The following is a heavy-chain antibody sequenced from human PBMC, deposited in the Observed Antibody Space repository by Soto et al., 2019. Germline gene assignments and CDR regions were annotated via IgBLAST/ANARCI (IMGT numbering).Heavy chain of an antibody. CDR3: AGSEATVLDY. CDR2: AHHSGRT. J-gene: IGHJ4*02. CDR1: GGSMSSSNW. D-gene: IGHD4-17*01. Sequence: QVQLQESGPGLVKPSGTLSLTCTVSGGSMSSSNWWNWVRQPPGKGLEWIGEAHHSGRTNYNPSLKSRVTISVDKSKNHFSLKLSSVPAADTAVYYCAGSEATVLDYWGQGTLVTVSS. V-gene: IGHV4-4*02.